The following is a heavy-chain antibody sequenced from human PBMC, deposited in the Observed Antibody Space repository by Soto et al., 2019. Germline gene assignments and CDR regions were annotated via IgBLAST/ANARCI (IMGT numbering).Heavy chain of an antibody. CDR2: INPSGGST. Sequence: KVSSKASRLTFNSKYLYSASHSPGQGLEWMGIINPSGGSTSYAQKFQGRVTMTRDTSTSTVYMELSSLRSEDTVVYYCASRRVGIYWLFDYWGQGTLVTVSS. V-gene: IGHV1-46*02. CDR1: RLTFNSKY. D-gene: IGHD5-12*01. CDR3: ASRRVGIYWLFDY. J-gene: IGHJ4*02.